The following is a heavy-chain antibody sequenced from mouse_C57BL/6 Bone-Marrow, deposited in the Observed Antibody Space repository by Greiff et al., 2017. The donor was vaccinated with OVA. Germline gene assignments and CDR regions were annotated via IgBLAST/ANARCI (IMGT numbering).Heavy chain of an antibody. CDR1: GYTFTSYW. CDR3: ARDGYDGEAGVSMDY. CDR2: IDPSDSET. D-gene: IGHD2-2*01. Sequence: QVQLQQPGAELVRPGSSVKLSCKASGYTFTSYWMHRVKQRPIQGLEWIGNIDPSDSETNYNQKLKDKATFTVDKSSSTAYMQLSSLTSEDSAVYYCARDGYDGEAGVSMDYWGQGTSVTVSS. V-gene: IGHV1-52*01. J-gene: IGHJ4*01.